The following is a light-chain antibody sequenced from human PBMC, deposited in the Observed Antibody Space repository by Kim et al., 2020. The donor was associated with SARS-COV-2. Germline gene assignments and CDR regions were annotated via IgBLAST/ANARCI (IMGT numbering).Light chain of an antibody. CDR1: QSVNSRF. CDR3: QQYRSSSWT. V-gene: IGKV3-20*01. CDR2: DSS. Sequence: SPGDRATLSSRASQSVNSRFLAWYQQKPGQAPRLLIYDSSSRATGIPDRFSGSGSGTDFTLTISRLEPEDFAVYYCQQYRSSSWTFGQGTKVDIK. J-gene: IGKJ1*01.